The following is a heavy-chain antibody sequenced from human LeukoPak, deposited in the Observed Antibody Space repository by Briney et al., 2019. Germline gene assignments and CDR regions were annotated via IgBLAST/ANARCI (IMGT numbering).Heavy chain of an antibody. CDR1: GYTFTSYG. V-gene: IGHV1-2*02. CDR3: ARVYSAFDI. J-gene: IGHJ3*02. D-gene: IGHD4-11*01. CDR2: INPNSGGT. Sequence: GASVKVSCKASGYTFTSYGISWVRQAPGQGLEWMGWINPNSGGTNYAQKFQGRVTMTRDTSISTAYMELSRLRSDDTAVYYCARVYSAFDIWGQGTMVTVSS.